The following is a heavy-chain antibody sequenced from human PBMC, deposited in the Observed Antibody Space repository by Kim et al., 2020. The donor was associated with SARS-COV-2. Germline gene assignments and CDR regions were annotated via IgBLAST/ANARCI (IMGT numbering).Heavy chain of an antibody. CDR1: GDSIGSYF. V-gene: IGHV4-4*07. CDR3: ARGTVFGVNTYYFDY. CDR2: IYAGGRT. D-gene: IGHD3-3*01. J-gene: IGHJ4*02. Sequence: SETLSLTCTVSGDSIGSYFWTWIRQPAGKGLEWIGRIYAGGRTFYNPSLQSRVTMSVDTSKNQFSLKLSSVTAADTALYYCARGTVFGVNTYYFDYWCPG.